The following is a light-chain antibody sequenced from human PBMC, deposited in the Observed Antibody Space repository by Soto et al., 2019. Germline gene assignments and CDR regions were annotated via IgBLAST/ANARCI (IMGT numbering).Light chain of an antibody. CDR3: QQYKT. Sequence: EIVLTQSPGTLSLSPGERATLSCRASQSVSTSYVAWYQKKFGEAPRLLIYDACSRATGIPGRCSASGSGTDITITISRLEHEYVAVYYCQQYKTFGQGTKVDIK. V-gene: IGKV3-20*01. CDR1: QSVSTSY. J-gene: IGKJ1*01. CDR2: DAC.